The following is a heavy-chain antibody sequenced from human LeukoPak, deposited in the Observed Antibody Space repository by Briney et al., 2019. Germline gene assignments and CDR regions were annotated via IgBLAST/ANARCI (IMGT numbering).Heavy chain of an antibody. V-gene: IGHV3-7*01. D-gene: IGHD2-15*01. CDR2: IKQDGSEK. CDR1: GFTFSSYW. CDR3: ARRIRSDYYYGMDV. Sequence: PGGSLGLSCAASGFTFSSYWMSWVRQAPGKGLEWVANIKQDGSEKYYVDSVKGRFTISRDNAKKSLYLQMNSLRAEDTAVYYCARRIRSDYYYGMDVWGQGTTVTVSS. J-gene: IGHJ6*02.